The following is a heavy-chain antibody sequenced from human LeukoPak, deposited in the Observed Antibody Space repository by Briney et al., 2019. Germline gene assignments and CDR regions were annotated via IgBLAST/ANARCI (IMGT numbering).Heavy chain of an antibody. CDR3: AKERIGGSYSLDY. V-gene: IGHV3-23*01. CDR1: GLTFSDYV. D-gene: IGHD1-26*01. Sequence: GGSLRLSCAASGLTFSDYVMTWARQAPGKGLEWVSANSGSGSTTYYADSVKGRFTISRDNSKNTLYLQMNSLRAEDTAVYYCAKERIGGSYSLDYWGQGTLVTVSS. CDR2: NSGSGSTT. J-gene: IGHJ4*02.